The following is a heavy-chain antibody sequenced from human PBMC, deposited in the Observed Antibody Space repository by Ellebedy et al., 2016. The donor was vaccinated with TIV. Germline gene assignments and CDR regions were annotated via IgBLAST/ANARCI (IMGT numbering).Heavy chain of an antibody. D-gene: IGHD5-12*01. CDR2: IIPIFGAA. CDR1: GGTFSSYV. V-gene: IGHV1-69*13. Sequence: AASVKVSCKASGGTFSSYVISRVRQPPGQGLEWRGGIIPIFGAANYAQKFQGRVSITADDSTSTAYMELSGLRSEDTAVYFCARAESGGYAWDYWGQGTLVTVSS. J-gene: IGHJ4*02. CDR3: ARAESGGYAWDY.